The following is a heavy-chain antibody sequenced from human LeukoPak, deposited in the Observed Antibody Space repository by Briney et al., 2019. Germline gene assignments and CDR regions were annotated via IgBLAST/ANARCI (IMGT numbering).Heavy chain of an antibody. CDR2: IKEDGSQK. J-gene: IGHJ4*02. Sequence: PGGSLRLSCAASGFTFSNHWMSWVRQAPGKGLEWVANIKEDGSQKYYVDSVKGRFTISRDNTKNSLFLQMNSPRAEDTAVYYCAASRIELWNNHDYWGQGTLVTVSS. D-gene: IGHD5-18*01. V-gene: IGHV3-7*01. CDR1: GFTFSNHW. CDR3: AASRIELWNNHDY.